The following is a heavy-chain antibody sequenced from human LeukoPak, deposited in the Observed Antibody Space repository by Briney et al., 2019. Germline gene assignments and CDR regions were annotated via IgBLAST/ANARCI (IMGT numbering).Heavy chain of an antibody. CDR1: GFTFSNYW. CDR3: AKDLRPRNEYCSGGSCYSFGDAFDI. V-gene: IGHV3-23*01. D-gene: IGHD2-15*01. J-gene: IGHJ3*02. Sequence: TGGSLRLSCAASGFTFSNYWMSWVRQAPGKGLEWVSAISGSGGSTYYADSVKGRFTISRDNSKNTLYLQMNSLRAEDTAVYYCAKDLRPRNEYCSGGSCYSFGDAFDIWGQGTMVTVSS. CDR2: ISGSGGST.